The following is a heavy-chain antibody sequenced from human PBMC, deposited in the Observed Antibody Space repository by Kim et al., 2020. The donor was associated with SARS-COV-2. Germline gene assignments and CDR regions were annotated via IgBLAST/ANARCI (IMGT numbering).Heavy chain of an antibody. J-gene: IGHJ3*02. Sequence: SETLSLTCTVSGGSISSGGYYWSWIRQHPGKGLEWIGYIYYSGSTYYNPSLKSRVTISVDTSKNQFSLKLSSVTAADTAVYYCARAHYYGSGRDAFDIWGQGTMVTVSS. CDR3: ARAHYYGSGRDAFDI. D-gene: IGHD3-10*01. V-gene: IGHV4-31*03. CDR2: IYYSGST. CDR1: GGSISSGGYY.